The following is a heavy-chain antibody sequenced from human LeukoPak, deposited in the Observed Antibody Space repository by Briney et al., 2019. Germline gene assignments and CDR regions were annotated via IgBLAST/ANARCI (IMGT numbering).Heavy chain of an antibody. CDR1: GFTFSSYG. CDR3: AGAASWIQLWFDY. J-gene: IGHJ4*02. Sequence: PGRSLRLSCAASGFTFSSYGMHWVRQAPGKGLEWVAVIWYDGSNKYYADSVKGRFTISRDNSKNTLYLQMNSLRAEDTAVYYCAGAASWIQLWFDYWGQGTLVTVSS. V-gene: IGHV3-33*01. D-gene: IGHD5-18*01. CDR2: IWYDGSNK.